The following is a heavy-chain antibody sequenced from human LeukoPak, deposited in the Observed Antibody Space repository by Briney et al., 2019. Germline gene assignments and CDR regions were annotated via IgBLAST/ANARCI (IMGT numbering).Heavy chain of an antibody. V-gene: IGHV3-48*03. CDR1: GFTFSSYE. CDR3: ARDMAAAGRGFDY. J-gene: IGHJ4*02. Sequence: GVLRLSCAASGFTFSSYEMNWVRQAPGKGLEWVSYISSSGSTIYYADSVKGRFTISRDNAKNSLYLQMNSLRAEDTAVYYCARDMAAAGRGFDYWGQGTLVTVSS. D-gene: IGHD6-13*01. CDR2: ISSSGSTI.